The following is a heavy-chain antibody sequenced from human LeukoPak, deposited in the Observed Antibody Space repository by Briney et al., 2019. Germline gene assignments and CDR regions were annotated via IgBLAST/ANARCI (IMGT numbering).Heavy chain of an antibody. CDR3: ARAKLPYSSGWGVFDY. J-gene: IGHJ4*02. V-gene: IGHV1-8*03. CDR1: GYTFTSYD. Sequence: ASVKVSCKASGYTFTSYDINWVRQATGQGLEWMGWMNPNSGNTGYAQKFQGRVTITRNTSISTAYMELSSLRSEDTAVCYCARAKLPYSSGWGVFDYWGQGTLVTVSS. D-gene: IGHD6-19*01. CDR2: MNPNSGNT.